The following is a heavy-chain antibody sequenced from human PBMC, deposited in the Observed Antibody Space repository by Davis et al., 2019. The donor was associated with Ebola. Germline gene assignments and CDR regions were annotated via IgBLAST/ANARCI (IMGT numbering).Heavy chain of an antibody. V-gene: IGHV3-23*01. CDR1: GFTFTSYS. CDR2: ISDSGSGT. CDR3: AKEEWGVAGTNYYYYGMDV. J-gene: IGHJ6*02. Sequence: PGGSLRLSCAASGFTFTSYSMTWVRQAPGKGLEWVSGISDSGSGTYYADSVKGRFTISRGNSKNTLYRQMNSLRDEDTAVYYCAKEEWGVAGTNYYYYGMDVWGQGTTVTVSS. D-gene: IGHD6-19*01.